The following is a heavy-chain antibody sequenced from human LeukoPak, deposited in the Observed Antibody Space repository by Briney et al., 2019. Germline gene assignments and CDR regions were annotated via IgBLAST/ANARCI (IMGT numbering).Heavy chain of an antibody. V-gene: IGHV1-69*13. CDR1: GGTFSSYA. J-gene: IGHJ6*02. Sequence: ASVTVSCKASGGTFSSYAISWVRQAPGQGVEWMGGIIPIFGTANYAQKFQGRVTITADESTSTAYMELSSLRSEDTAVYYCAIERGPYSSGWPYYYYYGMDVWGQGTTVTVSS. D-gene: IGHD6-19*01. CDR2: IIPIFGTA. CDR3: AIERGPYSSGWPYYYYYGMDV.